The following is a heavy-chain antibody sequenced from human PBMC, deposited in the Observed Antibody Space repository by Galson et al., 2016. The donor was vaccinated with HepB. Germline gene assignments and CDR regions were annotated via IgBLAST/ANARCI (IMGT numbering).Heavy chain of an antibody. J-gene: IGHJ4*02. V-gene: IGHV4-31*03. D-gene: IGHD6-19*01. CDR1: GGSITSGDYY. CDR2: IYNSGST. Sequence: TLSLTCTVSGGSITSGDYYWSWIRQHPGKGLEWIGYIYNSGSTYYNPSLKSRINISVDTSRNQFSLKLPSLTAADMAVYYCAGIISGWYLDHWGQGALVTVSA. CDR3: AGIISGWYLDH.